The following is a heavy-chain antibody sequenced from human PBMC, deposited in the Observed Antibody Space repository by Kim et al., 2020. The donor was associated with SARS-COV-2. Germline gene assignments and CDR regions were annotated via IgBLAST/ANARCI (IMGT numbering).Heavy chain of an antibody. D-gene: IGHD3-10*01. CDR1: GFTFSSYA. Sequence: GGSLRLSCAASGFTFSSYAMHWVRQAPGKGLEWVAVISYDGSNKYYADSVKGRFTISRDNSKNTLYLQMNSLRAEDTAVYYCARDIGLLWFGETGEYFDYWGQGTLVTVSS. CDR2: ISYDGSNK. V-gene: IGHV3-30*04. J-gene: IGHJ4*02. CDR3: ARDIGLLWFGETGEYFDY.